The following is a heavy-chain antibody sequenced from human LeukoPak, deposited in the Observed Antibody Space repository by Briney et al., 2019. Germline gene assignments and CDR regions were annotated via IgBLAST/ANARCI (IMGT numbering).Heavy chain of an antibody. Sequence: GGSLRLSCAASGFTVSSNYMSWVRQAPGKGLEWVAVISYDGSNKYYADSVKGRFTISRDNSKNTLYLQMNSLRAEDTAVYYRARTTEVLLWFGELEYWGQGTLVTVSS. D-gene: IGHD3-10*01. V-gene: IGHV3-30*03. J-gene: IGHJ4*02. CDR2: ISYDGSNK. CDR1: GFTVSSNY. CDR3: ARTTEVLLWFGELEY.